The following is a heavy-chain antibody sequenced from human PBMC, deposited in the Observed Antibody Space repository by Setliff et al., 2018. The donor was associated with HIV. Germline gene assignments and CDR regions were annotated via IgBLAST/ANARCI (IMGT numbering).Heavy chain of an antibody. J-gene: IGHJ6*02. Sequence: SETLSLTCTVSGGFISSSSYYWGWIRQPPGKGLEWIGSIFNDGRTYYNPSLKSRITIPMDTSTNQFSLKLSSVTAADTAVYYCAIHPRVPDYYYYGMDVWGQGTTVTVSS. CDR2: IFNDGRT. V-gene: IGHV4-39*01. CDR1: GGFISSSSYY. CDR3: AIHPRVPDYYYYGMDV.